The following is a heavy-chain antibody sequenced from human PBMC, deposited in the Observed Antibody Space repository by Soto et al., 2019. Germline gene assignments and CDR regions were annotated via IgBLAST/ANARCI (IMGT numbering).Heavy chain of an antibody. CDR1: GFTFTSHV. CDR3: VQGGARGDSYGYMDY. V-gene: IGHV3-23*01. CDR2: ISATGGRS. Sequence: EVQLLESGGVLVQPGESLRLSCVASGFTFTSHVMTWVRQTPGKGLEWVSAISATGGRSRYADSVQGRFTISRDNTKATAYLQMDSLRADDTALYYCVQGGARGDSYGYMDYWGQGTLVTVSS. J-gene: IGHJ4*02. D-gene: IGHD5-18*01.